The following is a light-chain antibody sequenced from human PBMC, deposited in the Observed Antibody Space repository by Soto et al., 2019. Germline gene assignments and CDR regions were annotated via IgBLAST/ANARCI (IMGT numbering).Light chain of an antibody. CDR1: QSVSSY. CDR2: DAS. V-gene: IGKV3-11*01. CDR3: QQRSSWPRT. J-gene: IGKJ2*01. Sequence: EIVLTQSPATLSLSPGERATLSCRASQSVSSYLAWYQQKPGQTPRLLIYDASNRATGIPARFSGSGSGTDFTLTISRLEPADFAVYYCQQRSSWPRTFGQGTKLEIK.